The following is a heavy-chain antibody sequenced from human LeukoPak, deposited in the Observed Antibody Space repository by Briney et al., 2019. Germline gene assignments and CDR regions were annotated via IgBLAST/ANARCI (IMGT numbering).Heavy chain of an antibody. D-gene: IGHD3-10*01. CDR3: ASTPPYYYGSGSYYFDY. CDR1: GGSFSGYY. J-gene: IGHJ4*02. Sequence: SETLSLICAVYGGSFSGYYWSWIRQPPGKGLEWIGEINHSGSTNYNPSLKSRVTISVDTSKNQFSLKLSSVTAADTAVYYCASTPPYYYGSGSYYFDYWGQGTLVTVSS. V-gene: IGHV4-34*01. CDR2: INHSGST.